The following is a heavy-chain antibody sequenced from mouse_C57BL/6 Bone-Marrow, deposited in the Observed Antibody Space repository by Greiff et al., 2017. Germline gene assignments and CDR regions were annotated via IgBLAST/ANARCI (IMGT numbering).Heavy chain of an antibody. Sequence: QVQLKESGPELVKPGASVKISCKASGYAFSSSWMNWVKQRPGKGLEWIGRIYPGDGDTNYNGKFKGKATLTADKSSSTAYMQLSSLTSEDSAVYFCARGLRRFDYWGQGTTLTVSS. D-gene: IGHD2-2*01. CDR1: GYAFSSSW. CDR3: ARGLRRFDY. CDR2: IYPGDGDT. V-gene: IGHV1-82*01. J-gene: IGHJ2*01.